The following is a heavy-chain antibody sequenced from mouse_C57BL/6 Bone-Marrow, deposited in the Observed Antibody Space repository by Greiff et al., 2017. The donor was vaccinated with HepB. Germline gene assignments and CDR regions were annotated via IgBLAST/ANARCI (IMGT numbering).Heavy chain of an antibody. CDR1: GYTFTDYY. CDR2: INPNNGGT. J-gene: IGHJ4*01. V-gene: IGHV1-26*01. CDR3: ARHYYGSSSYYYAMDY. Sequence: EVQLQQSGPELVKPGASVKISCKASGYTFTDYYMNWVKQSHGKSLEWIGDINPNNGGTSYNQKFKGKATLTVDKSSSTAYMELRSLTSEDSAVYYCARHYYGSSSYYYAMDYWGQGTSVTVSS. D-gene: IGHD1-1*01.